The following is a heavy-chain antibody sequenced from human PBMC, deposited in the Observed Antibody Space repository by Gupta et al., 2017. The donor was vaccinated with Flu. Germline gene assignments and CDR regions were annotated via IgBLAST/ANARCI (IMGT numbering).Heavy chain of an antibody. CDR1: GYAFNSFD. Sequence: QVQLVQSGAEVKKPGASVKVSCKASGYAFNSFDINWMRQATGQGLEWVGWMNPNSGDTGYAQKFQGRVTMTRDISTSTAYLELRSLSSGETATYYCARRVGIYCSGTSCYFDNWGQGTLVTVSS. CDR3: ARRVGIYCSGTSCYFDN. J-gene: IGHJ4*02. D-gene: IGHD2-15*01. CDR2: MNPNSGDT. V-gene: IGHV1-8*01.